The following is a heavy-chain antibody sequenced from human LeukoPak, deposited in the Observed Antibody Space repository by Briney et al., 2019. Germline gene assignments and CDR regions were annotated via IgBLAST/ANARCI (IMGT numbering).Heavy chain of an antibody. CDR2: ISSSSSYI. V-gene: IGHV3-21*01. J-gene: IGHJ3*02. CDR3: AREVDSSGYYHDAFDI. Sequence: GGSLRLSCAASGFTFSSYSMNWVRQAPGKGLEWVSSISSSSSYIYYADSVKGRFTISRDNAKNSPYLQMNSLRAEDTAVYYCAREVDSSGYYHDAFDIWGQGTMVTVSS. D-gene: IGHD3-22*01. CDR1: GFTFSSYS.